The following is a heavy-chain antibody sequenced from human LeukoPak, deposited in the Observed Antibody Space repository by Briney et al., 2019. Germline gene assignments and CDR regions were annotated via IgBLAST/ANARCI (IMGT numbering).Heavy chain of an antibody. V-gene: IGHV4-59*08. CDR2: IYYSGST. D-gene: IGHD2-15*01. Sequence: SETLSLTCTVSGGSISSYYWSWIRQPPGKGLEWIGYIYYSGSTNYNPSLKSRVTISVDTSKNQFSLKLSSVTAADTAVYYCARQGGRGRYYYYGMDVRGQGTTVTVSS. CDR1: GGSISSYY. J-gene: IGHJ6*02. CDR3: ARQGGRGRYYYYGMDV.